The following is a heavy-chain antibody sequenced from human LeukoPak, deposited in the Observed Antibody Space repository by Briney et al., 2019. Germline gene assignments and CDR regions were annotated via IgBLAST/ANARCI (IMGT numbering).Heavy chain of an antibody. V-gene: IGHV3-23*01. CDR3: AKTPHSSGYYFDY. D-gene: IGHD5-18*01. CDR1: GFTFRTYA. CDR2: ISGTGFST. J-gene: IGHJ4*02. Sequence: GGSLRLSCAASGFTFRTYALSWVRQAPGKGLEWVSGISGTGFSTYYADSVKGRFTISRDNSKYTLYLQMNSLRAEDTAVYYCAKTPHSSGYYFDYWGQGTLVTVSS.